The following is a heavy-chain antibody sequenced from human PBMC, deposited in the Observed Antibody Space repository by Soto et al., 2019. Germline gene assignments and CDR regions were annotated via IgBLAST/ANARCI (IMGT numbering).Heavy chain of an antibody. D-gene: IGHD2-2*01. Sequence: QVQLVESGGGVVQPGRSLRLSCAASGFTFSSYGMHWVRQAPGKGLEWVAVIWYDGSNKYYADSVKGRFTISRDNSKNTRYLQMNSLRSEDTAVYYCARDIVGYCSSTSGQNIGNWGQGTLVTVSS. CDR1: GFTFSSYG. CDR3: ARDIVGYCSSTSGQNIGN. V-gene: IGHV3-33*01. CDR2: IWYDGSNK. J-gene: IGHJ4*02.